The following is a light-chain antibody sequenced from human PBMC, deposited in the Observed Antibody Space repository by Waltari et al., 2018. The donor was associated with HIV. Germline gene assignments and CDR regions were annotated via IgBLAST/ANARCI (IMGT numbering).Light chain of an antibody. J-gene: IGKJ3*01. CDR1: VTLTRF. Sequence: DIQMTQSPSSLSAFVGDRVTITCRASVTLTRFLNWYQQRPGKAPELLIYSASTLQSGVPSRFSGSGSGTEFTLTISSLQPADAATYFCQQSSTYPFTFGPGTTVNI. V-gene: IGKV1-39*01. CDR2: SAS. CDR3: QQSSTYPFT.